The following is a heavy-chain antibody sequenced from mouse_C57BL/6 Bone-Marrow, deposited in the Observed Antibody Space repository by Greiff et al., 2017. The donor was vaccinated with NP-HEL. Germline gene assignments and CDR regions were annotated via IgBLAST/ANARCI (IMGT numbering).Heavy chain of an antibody. CDR1: GYSFTGYF. J-gene: IGHJ3*01. CDR3: ARGGGDFAY. V-gene: IGHV1-20*01. CDR2: INPYNGDT. Sequence: VQLKESGPELVKPGDSVKISCKASGYSFTGYFMNWVMQSHGKSLEWIGRINPYNGDTFYNQKFKGKATLTVDKSSSTAHMELRSLTSEDSAVYYCARGGGDFAYWGQGTLVTVSA.